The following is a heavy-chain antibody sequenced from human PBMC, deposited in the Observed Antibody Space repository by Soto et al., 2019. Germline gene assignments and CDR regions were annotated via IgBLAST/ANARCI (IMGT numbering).Heavy chain of an antibody. CDR1: GFTFSSYG. J-gene: IGHJ6*02. CDR2: IWYDGSNK. D-gene: IGHD3-9*01. Sequence: SLGLSCAASGFTFSSYGMHWVRQAPGKGLEWVAVIWYDGSNKYYADSVKGRFTISRDNSKNTLYLQMNSLRAEDTAVYYCARDIRYFVLYYYYYYGMDVWGQGTTVTVSS. CDR3: ARDIRYFVLYYYYYYGMDV. V-gene: IGHV3-33*01.